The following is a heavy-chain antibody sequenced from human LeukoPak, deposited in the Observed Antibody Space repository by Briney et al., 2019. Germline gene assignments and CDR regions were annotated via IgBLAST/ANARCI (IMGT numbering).Heavy chain of an antibody. D-gene: IGHD3-16*02. Sequence: SQTLSLTCTVSGGSISSYYWSWIRQPPGKGLEWIGYIYYSGSTNYNPSLKSRVTISVDTSKNQFSLKLSSVTAADTAVYYCARDIGSTAFDIWGQGTMVTVSS. V-gene: IGHV4-59*01. CDR3: ARDIGSTAFDI. J-gene: IGHJ3*02. CDR2: IYYSGST. CDR1: GGSISSYY.